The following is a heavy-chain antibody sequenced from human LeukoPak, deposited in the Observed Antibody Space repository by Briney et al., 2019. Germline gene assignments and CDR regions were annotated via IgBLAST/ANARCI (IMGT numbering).Heavy chain of an antibody. J-gene: IGHJ4*02. CDR1: GGTFSSYA. CDR3: ARELQYCSGGSCYPG. V-gene: IGHV1-69*13. D-gene: IGHD2-15*01. Sequence: GASVKVSCKASGGTFSSYAISWVRQAPGQGLEWMGGIIPIFGTANYAQKFRGRVTITADESTSTAYMELSSLRSEDTAVYYCARELQYCSGGSCYPGWGQGTLVTVSS. CDR2: IIPIFGTA.